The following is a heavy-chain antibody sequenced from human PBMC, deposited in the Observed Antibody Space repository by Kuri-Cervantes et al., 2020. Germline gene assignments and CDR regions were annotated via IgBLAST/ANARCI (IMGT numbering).Heavy chain of an antibody. CDR2: IKQDGSEK. J-gene: IGHJ6*03. V-gene: IGHV3-7*01. D-gene: IGHD4-17*01. CDR3: ARDKTTVTTGYYYYYMDV. Sequence: GESLKISCAASGFTFSSYWMSWVRQAPGKGLEWVANIKQDGSEKYYVDSVKGRFTISRDNAKNSLYLQMNSLRAEDTAVYYCARDKTTVTTGYYYYYMDVWGQGTMVTVSS. CDR1: GFTFSSYW.